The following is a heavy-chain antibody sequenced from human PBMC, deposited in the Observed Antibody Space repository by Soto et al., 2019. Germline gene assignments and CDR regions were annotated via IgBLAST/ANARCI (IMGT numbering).Heavy chain of an antibody. CDR3: VRTSLVVAAAAREDS. CDR2: INSDGSST. J-gene: IGHJ4*02. V-gene: IGHV3-74*01. CDR1: GFTFSSYW. Sequence: EVQLVESGGGLVQPGGSLRLSCAASGFTFSSYWMHWVRQAPGKGLVWVSRINSDGSSTSYADSVKGRFTISRDNAKTRVYLRRNSLRTEVTAVYYGVRTSLVVAAAAREDSWGQGTLVTVSS. D-gene: IGHD2-8*02.